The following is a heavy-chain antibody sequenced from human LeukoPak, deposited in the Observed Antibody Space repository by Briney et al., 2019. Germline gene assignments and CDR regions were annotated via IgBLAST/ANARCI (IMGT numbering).Heavy chain of an antibody. V-gene: IGHV3-30*04. CDR3: ARDSYGCDY. D-gene: IGHD3-10*01. Sequence: GGSLRLSCSASGFTFSNYSMHWVRQSPGKGLEWVALISYDGSNKYYADSVQGRFTISRDNSKNTLYLQMNSLRGEDTALYYCARDSYGCDYWGQGTLVTVSS. J-gene: IGHJ4*02. CDR1: GFTFSNYS. CDR2: ISYDGSNK.